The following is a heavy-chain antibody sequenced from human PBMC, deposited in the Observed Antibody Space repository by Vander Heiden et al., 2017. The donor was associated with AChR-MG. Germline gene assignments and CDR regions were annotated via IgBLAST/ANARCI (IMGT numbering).Heavy chain of an antibody. D-gene: IGHD6-19*01. CDR1: GLALSNAW. CDR3: TTDIAVAGTWSD. J-gene: IGHJ4*02. V-gene: IGHV3-15*01. Sequence: EGQLVESGGDLVKPGGSIRLSCADSGLALSNAWMSCVRQAQGKGPGWVGRIKSKTAGGTIDYVAHVKDRCTISRDDSKNTVYLQMNSLKSEDTGVYDCTTDIAVAGTWSDWGQGTLVTVSS. CDR2: IKSKTAGGTI.